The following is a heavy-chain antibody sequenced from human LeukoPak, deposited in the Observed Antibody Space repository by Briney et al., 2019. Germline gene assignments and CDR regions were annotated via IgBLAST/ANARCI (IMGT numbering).Heavy chain of an antibody. V-gene: IGHV4-30-2*01. CDR2: IYHSGST. CDR1: GGSISSGGYY. CDR3: AREPRITIFGVVPRFDP. J-gene: IGHJ5*02. Sequence: PSETLSLTCTVSGGSISSGGYYWSWIRQPPGKGLEWIGYIYHSGSTYYNPSLKSRVTISVDRSKNQFSLKLSSVTAADTAVYYCAREPRITIFGVVPRFDPWGQGTLVTVSS. D-gene: IGHD3-3*01.